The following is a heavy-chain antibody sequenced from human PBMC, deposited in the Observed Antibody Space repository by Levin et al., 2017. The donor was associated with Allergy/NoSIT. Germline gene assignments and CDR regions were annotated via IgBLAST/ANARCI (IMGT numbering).Heavy chain of an antibody. V-gene: IGHV3-15*01. Sequence: GGSLRLSCAASGFTFSNAWMSWVRQAPGKGLEWVGRIKSKTDGGTTDYAAPVEGRFTISGDDSQNTLYLQMNSLKTEDTAVYYCTTDRVARWLQFRNDYWGQGTLVTVSS. CDR1: GFTFSNAW. J-gene: IGHJ4*02. CDR3: TTDRVARWLQFRNDY. D-gene: IGHD5-24*01. CDR2: IKSKTDGGTT.